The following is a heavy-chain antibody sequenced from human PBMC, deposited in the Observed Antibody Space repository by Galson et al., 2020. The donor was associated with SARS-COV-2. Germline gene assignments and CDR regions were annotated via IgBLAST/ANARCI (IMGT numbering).Heavy chain of an antibody. CDR3: ARHGASSGWYEGIDY. V-gene: IGHV5-51*01. Sequence: GESLKISCTASGYSFTNYWIGWVRQMPGKGLEWMGIIYPDDSYTKYSPSFQGQVTISADKSISTAFLQWSSLKASDTAMYYCARHGASSGWYEGIDYWGQGTLVTVSS. D-gene: IGHD6-19*01. CDR1: GYSFTNYW. J-gene: IGHJ4*02. CDR2: IYPDDSYT.